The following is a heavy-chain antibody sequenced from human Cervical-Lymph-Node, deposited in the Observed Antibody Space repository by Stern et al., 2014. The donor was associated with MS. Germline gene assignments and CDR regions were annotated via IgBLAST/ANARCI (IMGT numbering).Heavy chain of an antibody. D-gene: IGHD2-15*01. Sequence: EVQLVESGGGLVQPGGSLRLSCAPSGFSFSAYWMTWVRQAPGKGLQWVASIKQDGSETYYVDSVKGRFTISRDNAKNSLSLQMNTLSAEDTAVYYCARDCGSGNGHNPYYYYGMDVWGQGTTVTVSS. J-gene: IGHJ6*02. CDR1: GFSFSAYW. CDR2: IKQDGSET. CDR3: ARDCGSGNGHNPYYYYGMDV. V-gene: IGHV3-7*01.